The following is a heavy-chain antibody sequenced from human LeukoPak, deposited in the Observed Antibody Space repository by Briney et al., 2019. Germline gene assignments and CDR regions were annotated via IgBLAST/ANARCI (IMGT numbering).Heavy chain of an antibody. J-gene: IGHJ4*02. CDR1: GFIFSDHA. CDR3: TNSDDYGDY. CDR2: IAFDDTDR. Sequence: GGSLRLSCAAPGFIFSDHAMHWVRQAPGKGLEWVAAIAFDDTDRYYIDSVKGRFTISRDDSKNTLYLHMTSLRAEDTAVYYCTNSDDYGDYWGQGTLVTVSS. V-gene: IGHV3-30*04.